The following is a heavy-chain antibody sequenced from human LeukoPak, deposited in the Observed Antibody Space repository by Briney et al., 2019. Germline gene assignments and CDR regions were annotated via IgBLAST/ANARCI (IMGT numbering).Heavy chain of an antibody. J-gene: IGHJ4*02. D-gene: IGHD4-17*01. CDR1: GYTFTSYY. CDR2: INPSGGST. V-gene: IGHV1-46*01. Sequence: ASVKVSCKASGYTFTSYYMHWVRQAPGQGLEWMGIINPSGGSTSYAQKFQGRVTMTRDTSISTAYMELSRLRSDDTAVYYCASDYGDYFDYWGQGTLVTVSS. CDR3: ASDYGDYFDY.